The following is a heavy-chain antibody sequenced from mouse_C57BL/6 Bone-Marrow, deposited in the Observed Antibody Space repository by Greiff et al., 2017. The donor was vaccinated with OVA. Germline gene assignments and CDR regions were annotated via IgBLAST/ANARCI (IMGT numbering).Heavy chain of an antibody. Sequence: EVMLVESGEGLVKPGGSLKLSCAASGFTFSSYAMSWVRQTPEKRLEWVAYISSGGDYIYYADTVKGRFTISRDNARNTLYLQMSSLKSEDTAMYYCTRDGYSYYYAMDYWGQGTSVTVSS. CDR2: ISSGGDYI. J-gene: IGHJ4*01. V-gene: IGHV5-9-1*02. CDR3: TRDGYSYYYAMDY. D-gene: IGHD2-3*01. CDR1: GFTFSSYA.